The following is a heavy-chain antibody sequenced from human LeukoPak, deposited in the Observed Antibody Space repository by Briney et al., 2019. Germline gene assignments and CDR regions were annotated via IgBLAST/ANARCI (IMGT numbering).Heavy chain of an antibody. J-gene: IGHJ4*02. V-gene: IGHV3-23*01. Sequence: GGSLRLSCAASGFSFSSYAMSWVRQAPGKGLEWVSAISVGGTSTYYAASVKGRLTISRDNSKTTRYLQMDSLRAEDTAFYYCAKDRGRGWGQGTLVTVSS. D-gene: IGHD3-10*01. CDR3: AKDRGRG. CDR1: GFSFSSYA. CDR2: ISVGGTST.